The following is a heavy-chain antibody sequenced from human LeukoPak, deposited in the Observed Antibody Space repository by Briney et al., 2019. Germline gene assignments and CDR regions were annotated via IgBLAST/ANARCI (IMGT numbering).Heavy chain of an antibody. V-gene: IGHV3-33*08. CDR1: GLTFSSYG. CDR3: ARDSPGAPNDLDY. Sequence: GGSLRLSCAVSGLTFSSYGMHWVRQAPGKGLEWVAVIRSDGSNKQYADSVEGRFTISRDNSENMLYLQMNSLRDEDTAVYFCARDSPGAPNDLDYWGQGTPVTVSS. D-gene: IGHD1-1*01. CDR2: IRSDGSNK. J-gene: IGHJ4*02.